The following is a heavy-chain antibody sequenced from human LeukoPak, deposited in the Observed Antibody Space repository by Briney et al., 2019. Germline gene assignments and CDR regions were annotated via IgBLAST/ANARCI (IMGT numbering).Heavy chain of an antibody. CDR3: ARSLPSWPASMYYFDY. J-gene: IGHJ4*02. Sequence: ASVKVSCXASGYTFTGYYMHWVRQAPGQGLEWMGRINPNSGGTNYAQKFQGRVTMTRDTSISTAYMELSRLRSDDTAVYYCARSLPSWPASMYYFDYWGQGTLVIVSS. D-gene: IGHD2-2*01. V-gene: IGHV1-2*06. CDR2: INPNSGGT. CDR1: GYTFTGYY.